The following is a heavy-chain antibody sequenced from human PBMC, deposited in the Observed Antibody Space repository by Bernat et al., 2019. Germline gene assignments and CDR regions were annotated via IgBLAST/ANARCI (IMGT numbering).Heavy chain of an antibody. CDR2: ISSSGTTI. CDR3: VRESEETADYIFHNYYYYMDV. Sequence: EVQLVESGGGLVQPGGSLRLSCAASGFTFSNYEMNWVRQAPGKGLEWVSYISSSGTTIYYADSVKGRFTISRDNARKSLSPQMNSLRAEDTAVYYCVRESEETADYIFHNYYYYMDVWGKGTTVTVSS. J-gene: IGHJ6*03. D-gene: IGHD4/OR15-4a*01. V-gene: IGHV3-48*03. CDR1: GFTFSNYE.